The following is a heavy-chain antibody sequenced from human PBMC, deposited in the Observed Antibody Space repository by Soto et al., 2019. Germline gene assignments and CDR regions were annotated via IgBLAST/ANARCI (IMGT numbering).Heavy chain of an antibody. V-gene: IGHV1-69*02. J-gene: IGHJ4*02. CDR2: IIPILGIP. CDR3: ARIQPWDYVDY. Sequence: QVQLVQSGAEVKKPGSSVKVSCKASGGTFSSYIISWVRQAPGQGLEWMGRIIPILGIPNYAQKFQGRVTITADKSTSTAYMELSSLRSEDTAVYYCARIQPWDYVDYWGQGSLVTVSS. D-gene: IGHD3-16*01. CDR1: GGTFSSYI.